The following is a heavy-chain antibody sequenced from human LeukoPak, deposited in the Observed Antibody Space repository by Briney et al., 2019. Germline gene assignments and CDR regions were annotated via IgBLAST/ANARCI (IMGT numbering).Heavy chain of an antibody. V-gene: IGHV3-74*01. CDR2: INSDGSST. J-gene: IGHJ6*03. Sequence: GGSLRLSCAASGFTFSSYWMHWVRQAPGKGLVWVSRINSDGSSTSYADSVKGRFTTSRDNSKNTLYLQMNSLRAEDTAVYYCASPSGSYSSYYYYYYYMDVWGKGTTVTVSS. D-gene: IGHD1-26*01. CDR1: GFTFSSYW. CDR3: ASPSGSYSSYYYYYYYMDV.